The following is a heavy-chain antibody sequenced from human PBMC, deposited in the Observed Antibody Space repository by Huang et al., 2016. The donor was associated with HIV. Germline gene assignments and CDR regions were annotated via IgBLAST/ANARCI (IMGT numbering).Heavy chain of an antibody. CDR2: FAPEQGET. Sequence: QVQLVQSGAEVKKPGASVKVSCKVSGYTLTELSIHWVRQAPGKGLEWMVGFAPEQGETSYAQNFQGRVTMTEDTSTDTAYMELHSLRPEDTAVYYCAAGYDTYYDIWGQGTMVIASS. CDR1: GYTLTELS. D-gene: IGHD2-21*01. J-gene: IGHJ3*02. V-gene: IGHV1-24*01. CDR3: AAGYDTYYDI.